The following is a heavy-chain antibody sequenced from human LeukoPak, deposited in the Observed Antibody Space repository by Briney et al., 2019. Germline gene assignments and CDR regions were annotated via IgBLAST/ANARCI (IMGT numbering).Heavy chain of an antibody. CDR2: ISSSSSYI. CDR3: ARDGSSGSNWFDP. D-gene: IGHD6-19*01. CDR1: GFTFSSNS. J-gene: IGHJ5*02. V-gene: IGHV3-21*01. Sequence: PGGSLRLSCAASGFTFSSNSMNWVRQAPGKGLEWVSSISSSSSYIYYADSVKGRFTISRDNAKNSLYLQMNSLRAEDTAVYYCARDGSSGSNWFDPWGQGTLVTVSS.